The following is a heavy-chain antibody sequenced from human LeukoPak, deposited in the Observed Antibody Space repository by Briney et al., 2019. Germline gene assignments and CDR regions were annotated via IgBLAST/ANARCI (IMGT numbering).Heavy chain of an antibody. D-gene: IGHD3-10*01. CDR3: ARDRTPSTYYYGSGSYYIFYYFDY. CDR1: GYTFNTYD. Sequence: GASVKVSCKASGYTFNTYDINWVRQAPGQGLEWMGWINPNSGGTNYAQKFQGRVTMTRDTSISTAYMELSRLRSDDTAVYYCARDRTPSTYYYGSGSYYIFYYFDYWGQGTLVTVSS. J-gene: IGHJ4*02. CDR2: INPNSGGT. V-gene: IGHV1-2*02.